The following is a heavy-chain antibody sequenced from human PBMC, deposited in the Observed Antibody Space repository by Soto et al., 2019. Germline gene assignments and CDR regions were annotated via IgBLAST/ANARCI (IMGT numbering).Heavy chain of an antibody. V-gene: IGHV4-39*02. CDR2: IYYSGST. Sequence: SETLSLTCTVSGGSISSSSYYWGWIRQPPGKGLEWIGSIYYSGSTYYNPSLKSRVTISVDTSKNQFSLKLSSVTAADTAVYYCARDGHWNAWGYWGQGTLVTVSS. CDR1: GGSISSSSYY. D-gene: IGHD1-1*01. J-gene: IGHJ4*02. CDR3: ARDGHWNAWGY.